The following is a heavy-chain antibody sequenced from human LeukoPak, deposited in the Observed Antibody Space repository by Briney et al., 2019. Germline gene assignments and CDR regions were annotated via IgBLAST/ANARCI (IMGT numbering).Heavy chain of an antibody. CDR1: GFTFSSYS. V-gene: IGHV3-21*01. CDR2: SSSSSSYI. D-gene: IGHD6-13*01. CDR3: ARDGIEVAGTGYFDY. Sequence: GGSLRLSCAASGFTFSSYSMNWVRQAPGKGLERVSSSSSSSSYIYYADSVKGRFTISRDNAKNSLYLQMNSLRAEDTAVYYCARDGIEVAGTGYFDYWDHGTLVTVSS. J-gene: IGHJ4*01.